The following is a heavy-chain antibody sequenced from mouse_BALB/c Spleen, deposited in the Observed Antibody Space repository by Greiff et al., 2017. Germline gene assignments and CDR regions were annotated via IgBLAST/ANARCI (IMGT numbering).Heavy chain of an antibody. CDR2: ISYDGSN. Sequence: DVQLQESGPGLVKPSQSLSLTCSVTGYSITSGYYWNWIRQFPGNKLEWMGYISYDGSNNYNPSLKNRISITRDTSKNQFFLKLNSVTTEDTATYYCARDVNFAYWGQGTLVTVSA. CDR1: GYSITSGYY. CDR3: ARDVNFAY. V-gene: IGHV3-6*02. J-gene: IGHJ3*01.